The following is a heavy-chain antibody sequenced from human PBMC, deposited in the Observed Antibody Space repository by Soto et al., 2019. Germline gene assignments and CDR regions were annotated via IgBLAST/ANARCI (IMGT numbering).Heavy chain of an antibody. CDR2: ISYDGKVA. D-gene: IGHD1-1*01. CDR1: GFTFSSYG. CDR3: AKEGPITNWYFDY. J-gene: IGHJ4*02. Sequence: QVQLVESGGGVVQLGRSLRLSCAASGFTFSSYGMHWVRQAPGKGLEWVTVISYDGKVAYYADSVKGRFTISRDNSKNTLYLQMNSLRTEDTAMYYCAKEGPITNWYFDYWGQGTLVTVSS. V-gene: IGHV3-30*18.